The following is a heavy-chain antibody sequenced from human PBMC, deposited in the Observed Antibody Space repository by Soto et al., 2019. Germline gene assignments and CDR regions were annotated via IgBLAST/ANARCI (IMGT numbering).Heavy chain of an antibody. CDR3: AKGTWELLPGYFDY. CDR1: GFTFSSYA. D-gene: IGHD1-26*01. Sequence: EVQLLESGGGLVQPGGSLRLSCAASGFTFSSYAMSWVRKAPGKGLEWVSAIRGSGGSTYYADSEKGRFTISRDNSNKTLYLQINSLRAEDTAVYYCAKGTWELLPGYFDYWGQGTLVTVSS. V-gene: IGHV3-23*01. CDR2: IRGSGGST. J-gene: IGHJ4*02.